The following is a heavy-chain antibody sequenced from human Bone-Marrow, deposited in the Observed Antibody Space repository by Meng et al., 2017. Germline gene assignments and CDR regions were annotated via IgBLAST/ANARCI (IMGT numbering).Heavy chain of an antibody. D-gene: IGHD4-17*01. CDR3: ARDTSGEDGDYVWWFSPHYYYYGTDV. Sequence: ASVKVSCKASGYTFTGYYMHWVRQAPGQGLVWMGWINPNSGGTNYAQKFQGRVTMTRDTSISTAYMELSRLRSDDTAVYYCARDTSGEDGDYVWWFSPHYYYYGTDVWGQGTTVTVSS. CDR2: INPNSGGT. J-gene: IGHJ6*02. CDR1: GYTFTGYY. V-gene: IGHV1-2*02.